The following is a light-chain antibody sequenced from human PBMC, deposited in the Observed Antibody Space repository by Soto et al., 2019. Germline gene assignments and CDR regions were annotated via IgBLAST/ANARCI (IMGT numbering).Light chain of an antibody. CDR1: SSDVGDYNY. CDR2: EVS. V-gene: IGLV2-14*01. Sequence: QSVLTQPASVSGSPGQSITISCTGTSSDVGDYNYVSWYQQRPGKAPKLMIYEVSNRPSGVSNRFSGSKSGNTASLTISGLQAADEADYYCSSYSGSNDLYVFGTGTKVTVL. CDR3: SSYSGSNDLYV. J-gene: IGLJ1*01.